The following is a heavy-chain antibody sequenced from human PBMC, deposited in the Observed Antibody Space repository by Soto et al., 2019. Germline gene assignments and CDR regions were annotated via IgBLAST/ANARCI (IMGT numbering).Heavy chain of an antibody. D-gene: IGHD4-17*01. CDR3: ARLYGDYANYYYYYGMDV. CDR1: GGSISSYY. Sequence: KPSETLSLTCTVSGGSISSYYWSWIRQPAGKGLEWIGRIYTSGSTNYNPSLKSRVTMSVDTSKNQFSLKLSSVTAADTAVYYCARLYGDYANYYYYYGMDVWGQGTTVTVS. V-gene: IGHV4-4*07. CDR2: IYTSGST. J-gene: IGHJ6*02.